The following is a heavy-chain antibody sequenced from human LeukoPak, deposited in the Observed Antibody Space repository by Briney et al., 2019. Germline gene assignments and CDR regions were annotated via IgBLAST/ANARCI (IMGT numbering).Heavy chain of an antibody. V-gene: IGHV3-30*18. J-gene: IGHJ4*02. Sequence: GRSLRLSCVASGFTFSSYGMHWVRQAPGKGLEWVAVISYDGSNKYYADSVKGRFTISRDNSKNTLYLQMNSLRAEDTAVYYCAKLGTLEAASGYWGQGTLVTVSS. D-gene: IGHD2-15*01. CDR3: AKLGTLEAASGY. CDR1: GFTFSSYG. CDR2: ISYDGSNK.